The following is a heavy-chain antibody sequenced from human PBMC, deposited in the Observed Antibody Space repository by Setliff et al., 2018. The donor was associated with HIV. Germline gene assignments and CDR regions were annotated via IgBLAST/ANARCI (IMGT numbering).Heavy chain of an antibody. CDR3: ARVGSYYNFWSGSPYYYRMDV. Sequence: ASVKVSCKASGYTFSSYDINWVRQATGQGLEWMGRMTPNNGNTAYTQKFQGRVTMTSNTSINTAYMELSSLRSEDTAVYYCARVGSYYNFWSGSPYYYRMDVWGQGTTVTVSS. D-gene: IGHD3-3*01. J-gene: IGHJ6*02. CDR1: GYTFSSYD. V-gene: IGHV1-8*02. CDR2: MTPNNGNT.